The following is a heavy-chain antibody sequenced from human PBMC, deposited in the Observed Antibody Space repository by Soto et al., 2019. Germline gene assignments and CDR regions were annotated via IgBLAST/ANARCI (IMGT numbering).Heavy chain of an antibody. Sequence: QVQLVQSGAEVKKPGASVKVSCKASGYTFTSYDINWVRQATGQGLEWMGWMNPNSGNTKYSQKFQGRVTITRDTSASTAYMELSSLRSEDTAVYYCAKATPRYNWFDPWGQGTLVTVSS. V-gene: IGHV1-8*01. CDR3: AKATPRYNWFDP. CDR1: GYTFTSYD. D-gene: IGHD1-1*01. CDR2: MNPNSGNT. J-gene: IGHJ5*02.